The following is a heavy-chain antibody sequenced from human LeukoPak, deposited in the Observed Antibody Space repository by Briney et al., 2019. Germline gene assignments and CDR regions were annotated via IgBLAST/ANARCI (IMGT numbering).Heavy chain of an antibody. V-gene: IGHV1-18*01. Sequence: EASVKVSCKASGYTFTTYGISWVRQAPGQGLEWMGWISGYNGNTNYAQKFQGRITMTTETSTSTVYMELRSLRSDDPAVYYCARSDISIVRGAMVWGQGTLVIVSS. CDR1: GYTFTTYG. D-gene: IGHD3-10*01. CDR3: ARSDISIVRGAMV. CDR2: ISGYNGNT. J-gene: IGHJ4*02.